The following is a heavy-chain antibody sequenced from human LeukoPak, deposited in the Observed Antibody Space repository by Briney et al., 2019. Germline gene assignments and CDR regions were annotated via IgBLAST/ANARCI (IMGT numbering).Heavy chain of an antibody. V-gene: IGHV4-59*08. J-gene: IGHJ6*02. D-gene: IGHD6-13*01. CDR3: ARLGATGKQQLVSWGMDV. Sequence: SETLSLTCTVSGGSISSYYWSWIRQPPGKGLEWIGYIYYSGSTNYNPSLKSRVTISVDTSKNQFSLKLSSVTAADTAVYYCARLGATGKQQLVSWGMDVWGQGTTVTVSS. CDR2: IYYSGST. CDR1: GGSISSYY.